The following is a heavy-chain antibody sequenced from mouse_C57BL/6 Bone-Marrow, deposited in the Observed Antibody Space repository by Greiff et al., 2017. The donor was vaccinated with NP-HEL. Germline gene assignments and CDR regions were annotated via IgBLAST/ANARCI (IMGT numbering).Heavy chain of an antibody. D-gene: IGHD1-1*01. V-gene: IGHV3-6*01. CDR1: GYSITSGYY. Sequence: EVKLMESGPGLVKPSQSLSLTCSVTGYSITSGYYWNWIRQFPGNKLEWMGYISYDGSNNYNPSLKNRISITRDTSKNQFFLKLNSVTTEDTATYYCARGGLRYWGQGTTLTVSS. CDR2: ISYDGSN. J-gene: IGHJ2*01. CDR3: ARGGLRY.